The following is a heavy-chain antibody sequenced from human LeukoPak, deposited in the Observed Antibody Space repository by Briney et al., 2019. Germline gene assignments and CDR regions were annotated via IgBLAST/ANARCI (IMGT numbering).Heavy chain of an antibody. CDR3: ASPNYDILTGYYNNWFEP. CDR1: GGTFSSYA. Sequence: AASVKVSCKASGGTFSSYAISWVRQAPGQGLEWMGRIIPILGIANYAQKFQGRVTITADKSTSTAYMELSSLRSEDTAVYYCASPNYDILTGYYNNWFEPWGQGTLVTVSS. V-gene: IGHV1-69*04. CDR2: IIPILGIA. D-gene: IGHD3-9*01. J-gene: IGHJ5*02.